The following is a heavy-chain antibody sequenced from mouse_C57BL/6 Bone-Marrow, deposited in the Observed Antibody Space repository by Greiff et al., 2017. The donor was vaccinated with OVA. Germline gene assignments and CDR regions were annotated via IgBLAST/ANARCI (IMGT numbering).Heavy chain of an antibody. CDR2: ISDGGSYT. Sequence: EVQLVESGGGLVKPGGSLKLSCAASGFTFSSYAMSWVRQTPEKRLEWVATISDGGSYTYYPDNVKGRFTISRDNAKNNLYLQMSHLKSEDTAMYYCARTMDYWCQGTSVTVSS. V-gene: IGHV5-4*01. CDR1: GFTFSSYA. J-gene: IGHJ4*01. CDR3: ARTMDY.